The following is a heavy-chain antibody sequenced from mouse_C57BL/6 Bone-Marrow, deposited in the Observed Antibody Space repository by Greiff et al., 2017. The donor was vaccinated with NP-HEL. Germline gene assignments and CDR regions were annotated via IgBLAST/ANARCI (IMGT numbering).Heavy chain of an antibody. V-gene: IGHV15-2*01. CDR2: ILPSIGRT. D-gene: IGHD1-1*01. CDR1: DSEVFPIAY. CDR3: ARGGGSSYPWYFDV. J-gene: IGHJ1*03. Sequence: QVQLQQSGSELRSPGSSVKLSCKDFDSEVFPIAYMSWVRQKPGHGFEWIGGILPSIGRTIYGEKFEDKATLDADTLSNTAYLELNSLTSEDSAIYYCARGGGSSYPWYFDVWGTGTTVTVSS.